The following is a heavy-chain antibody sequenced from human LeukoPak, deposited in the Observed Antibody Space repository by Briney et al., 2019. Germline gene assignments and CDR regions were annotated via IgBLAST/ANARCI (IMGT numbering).Heavy chain of an antibody. CDR3: ARDGFNYSPFDY. J-gene: IGHJ4*02. Sequence: PGGSLRLSCAASGFTLDGYYMSWIRQAPGKGLEWISYISSSSSRIYYADSVRGRFSISRDDTKNSPSLHLSSPRAEDTGVYYCARDGFNYSPFDYWGQGVLVTVSS. D-gene: IGHD5-24*01. CDR2: ISSSSSRI. V-gene: IGHV3-11*01. CDR1: GFTLDGYY.